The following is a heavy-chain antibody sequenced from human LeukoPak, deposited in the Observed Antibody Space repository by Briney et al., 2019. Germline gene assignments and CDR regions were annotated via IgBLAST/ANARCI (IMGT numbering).Heavy chain of an antibody. Sequence: ASVKVSCKASGGTFSSYAISWVRQAPGQGLEWLGWINPNSGGTNYAQKFQGRVTMTRDTSISTAYMELSRLRSDDTAVYYCARIYCSSTSCYGHLFDYWGQGTLVTVSS. CDR3: ARIYCSSTSCYGHLFDY. CDR1: GGTFSSYA. D-gene: IGHD2-2*01. J-gene: IGHJ4*02. CDR2: INPNSGGT. V-gene: IGHV1-2*02.